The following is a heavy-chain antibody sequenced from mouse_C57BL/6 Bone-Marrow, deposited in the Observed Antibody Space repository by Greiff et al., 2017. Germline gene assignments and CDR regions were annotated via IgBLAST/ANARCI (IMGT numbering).Heavy chain of an antibody. CDR1: GYTFTSYW. Sequence: QVQLQQPGAELVRPGTSVKLSCKASGYTFTSYWMHWVKQRPGQGLEWIGVIDPSDSYTNYNQKFKGKATLTVDTSSSTAYMQLSSLTSEDSAVYYCERDWMDYWGQGTSVTVSS. J-gene: IGHJ4*01. CDR3: ERDWMDY. CDR2: IDPSDSYT. V-gene: IGHV1-59*01. D-gene: IGHD4-1*01.